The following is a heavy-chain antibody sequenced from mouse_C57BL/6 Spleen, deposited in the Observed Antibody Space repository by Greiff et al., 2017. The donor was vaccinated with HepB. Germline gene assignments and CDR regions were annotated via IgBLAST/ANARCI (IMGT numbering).Heavy chain of an antibody. CDR2: IYPGDGDT. D-gene: IGHD1-1*01. CDR1: GYAFSSSW. J-gene: IGHJ4*01. Sequence: QVQLKESGPELVKPGASVKISCKASGYAFSSSWMNWVKQRPGKGLEWIGRIYPGDGDTNYNGKFKGKATLTADKSSSTAYMQLSSLTSEDSAVYFCAGDYGSSPYAMDYWGQGTSVTVSS. V-gene: IGHV1-82*01. CDR3: AGDYGSSPYAMDY.